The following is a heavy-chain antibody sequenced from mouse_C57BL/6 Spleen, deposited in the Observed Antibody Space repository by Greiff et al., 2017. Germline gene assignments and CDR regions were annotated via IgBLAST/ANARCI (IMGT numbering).Heavy chain of an antibody. CDR2: IHPSDSDT. CDR3: ASSTMVTTGFAY. D-gene: IGHD2-2*01. J-gene: IGHJ3*01. Sequence: QVQLQQPGAELVKPGASVKVSCKASGYTFTSYWMHWVKQRPGHGLEWIGRIHPSDSDTNYNQKFKGKATLTVDKSSSTAYMQLSSLTSEDSAVYYCASSTMVTTGFAYWGQGTLVTVSA. CDR1: GYTFTSYW. V-gene: IGHV1-74*01.